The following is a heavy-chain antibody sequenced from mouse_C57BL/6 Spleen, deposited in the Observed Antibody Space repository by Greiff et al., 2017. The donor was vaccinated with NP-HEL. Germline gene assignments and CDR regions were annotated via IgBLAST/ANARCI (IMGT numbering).Heavy chain of an antibody. Sequence: QVHVKQPGAELVMPGASVKLSCKASGYTFTSYWMHWVKQRPGQGLEWIGEIDPSDSYTNYNQKFKGKSTLTVDKSSSTAYMQLSSLTAEDSAGYYCASLLKDAMDDWGQGTSVTVSS. J-gene: IGHJ4*01. CDR3: ASLLKDAMDD. CDR2: IDPSDSYT. D-gene: IGHD2-14*01. CDR1: GYTFTSYW. V-gene: IGHV1-69*01.